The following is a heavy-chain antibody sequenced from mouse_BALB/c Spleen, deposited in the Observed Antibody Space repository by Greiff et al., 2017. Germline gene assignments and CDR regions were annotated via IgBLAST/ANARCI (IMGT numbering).Heavy chain of an antibody. J-gene: IGHJ3*01. V-gene: IGHV3-1*02. CDR2: IHYTGST. D-gene: IGHD2-4*01. CDR3: AEYYDGGFAY. CDR1: GYSITSGYS. Sequence: EVQLQQSGPDLVKPSLSLSLTCTVTGYSITSGYSWHWIRQFPGNKLEWMGYIHYTGSTNYNPSLKSRISITRDTSKNQFFLQLNSVTTEDTATYYCAEYYDGGFAYWGQGTLVTVSA.